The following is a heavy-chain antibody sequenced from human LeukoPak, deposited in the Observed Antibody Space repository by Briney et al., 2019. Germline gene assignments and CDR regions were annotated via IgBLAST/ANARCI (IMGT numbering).Heavy chain of an antibody. J-gene: IGHJ6*03. CDR1: GFTFSSYG. D-gene: IGHD3-3*01. CDR2: VSGSGGST. Sequence: GSLRLSCEAFGFTFSSYGMTWVRQAPGKGLEWVSGVSGSGGSTKHADSMKGRFTISRDNSKNILYLQMNSLRVEDTAVYYCAKIGRKYDFWTGFYEEEVDYMDVWGKGTTVTVSS. V-gene: IGHV3-23*01. CDR3: AKIGRKYDFWTGFYEEEVDYMDV.